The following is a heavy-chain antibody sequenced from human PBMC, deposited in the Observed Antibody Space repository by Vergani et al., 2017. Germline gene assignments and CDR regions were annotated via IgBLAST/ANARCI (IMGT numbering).Heavy chain of an antibody. CDR2: INHSGST. J-gene: IGHJ6*02. D-gene: IGHD3-10*01. CDR1: GGSFSGYY. Sequence: QVQLQQWGAGLLKPSETLSLTCAVYGGSFSGYYWSWIRQPPGKGLEWIGEINHSGSTNYNPSLKSRVTISVDTSKNQFSLKLSSVTAADTAVYYCASNQPHYYGSGSYYETYYYYGMDVWGQGTTVTVSS. CDR3: ASNQPHYYGSGSYYETYYYYGMDV. V-gene: IGHV4-34*01.